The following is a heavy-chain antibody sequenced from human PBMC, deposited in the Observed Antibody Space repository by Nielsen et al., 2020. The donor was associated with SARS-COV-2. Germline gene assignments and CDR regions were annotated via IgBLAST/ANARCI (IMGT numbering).Heavy chain of an antibody. CDR2: ISGSGGST. J-gene: IGHJ5*02. CDR1: GFTSSSYA. D-gene: IGHD1-14*01. CDR3: AKVITLPEGKNWFDP. V-gene: IGHV3-23*01. Sequence: GGSLRLSCAASGFTSSSYAMSWVRQAPGKGLEWVSAISGSGGSTYYADSVKGRFTISRDNSKNTLYLQMNSLRAEDTAVYYCAKVITLPEGKNWFDPWGQGTLVTVSS.